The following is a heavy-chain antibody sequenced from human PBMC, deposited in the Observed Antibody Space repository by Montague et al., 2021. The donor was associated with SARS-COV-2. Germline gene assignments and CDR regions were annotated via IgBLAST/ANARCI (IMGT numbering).Heavy chain of an antibody. CDR2: INHSGNT. CDR3: ARGADYDFWSGYLRYKWFDP. CDR1: SASLSGYY. D-gene: IGHD3-3*01. V-gene: IGHV4-34*01. J-gene: IGHJ5*02. Sequence: SETLSLTCAVYSASLSGYYWAWIRQTPGKGLEWIGEINHSGNTNYNPSLRSRLTISVDTSKKQFSLKLSSVTTADAAVYYCARGADYDFWSGYLRYKWFDPWGLGTPVTVSS.